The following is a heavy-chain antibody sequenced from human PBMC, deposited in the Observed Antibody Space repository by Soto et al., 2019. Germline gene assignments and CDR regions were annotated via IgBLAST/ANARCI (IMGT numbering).Heavy chain of an antibody. D-gene: IGHD5-12*01. V-gene: IGHV1-2*02. CDR3: ARDRGYSGYGGNYYYYYGMDV. CDR1: GYTFTGYY. CDR2: INPNSGGT. J-gene: IGHJ6*02. Sequence: ASVKVSCKASGYTFTGYYMHWVRQAPGQGREWMGWINPNSGGTNYAQKFQGRVTMTRDTSISTAYMELSRLRSDDTAVYYCARDRGYSGYGGNYYYYYGMDVWGQGTTVTVSS.